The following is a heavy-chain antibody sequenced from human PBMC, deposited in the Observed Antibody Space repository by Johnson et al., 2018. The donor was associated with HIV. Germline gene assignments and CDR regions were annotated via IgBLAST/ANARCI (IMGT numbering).Heavy chain of an antibody. V-gene: IGHV3-15*01. CDR3: ARAPKQGFRDFAGGAFDV. CDR1: GFTVSSNY. Sequence: VQLVESGGGLVQPGGSLRLSCAASGFTVSSNYMSWVRQAPGKGLEWVGRIKSKTDGGTTDYAAPVKGRFTISRDNAKNSLYLQMNSLRVDDTALYYCARAPKQGFRDFAGGAFDVWGQGTMVTVSS. CDR2: IKSKTDGGTT. D-gene: IGHD2-21*02. J-gene: IGHJ3*01.